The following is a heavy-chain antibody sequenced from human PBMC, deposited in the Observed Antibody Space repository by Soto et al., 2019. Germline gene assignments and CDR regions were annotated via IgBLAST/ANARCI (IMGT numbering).Heavy chain of an antibody. CDR2: ITSNGGST. V-gene: IGHV3-64D*06. D-gene: IGHD2-2*02. CDR3: VKALSARYNSAKAFDV. J-gene: IGHJ3*01. Sequence: PGGYLRLSCSASGFTFSNYAMHWVRKAPGNGLEYVSAITSNGGSTYYPDSVNGRFTIFRDNSKNTVSLQMSSLRPEDTAVYYCVKALSARYNSAKAFDVWGQGTMVTVSS. CDR1: GFTFSNYA.